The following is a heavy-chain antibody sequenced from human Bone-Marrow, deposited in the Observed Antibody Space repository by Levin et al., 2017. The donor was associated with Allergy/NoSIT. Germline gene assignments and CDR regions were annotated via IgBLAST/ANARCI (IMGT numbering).Heavy chain of an antibody. CDR3: ARGIIGDVRVAHKEAFDI. D-gene: IGHD2-8*02. CDR1: GFIVSDNY. J-gene: IGHJ3*02. Sequence: LSLTCTASGFIVSDNYMNWVRQAPGKGPEWVSMIYSGGATYYVDSVKGRFTISRDSSKNSLTLQMNSLRAEDTAVYYCARGIIGDVRVAHKEAFDIWGQGTMVSVSS. CDR2: IYSGGAT. V-gene: IGHV3-53*01.